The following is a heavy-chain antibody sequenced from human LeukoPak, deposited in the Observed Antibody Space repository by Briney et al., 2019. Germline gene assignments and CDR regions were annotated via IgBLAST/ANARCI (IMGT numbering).Heavy chain of an antibody. CDR1: GFTFSSYG. Sequence: GWSQRLSCAASGFTFSSYGMHWVRQAPGKGLEWVAVISYDGSNKYYADSVKGRFTISRDNSKNTLYLQMNSLRAEDTAVYYCAKDRELGYYDSSGWDYWGQGTLVTVSS. CDR2: ISYDGSNK. CDR3: AKDRELGYYDSSGWDY. J-gene: IGHJ4*02. D-gene: IGHD3-22*01. V-gene: IGHV3-30*18.